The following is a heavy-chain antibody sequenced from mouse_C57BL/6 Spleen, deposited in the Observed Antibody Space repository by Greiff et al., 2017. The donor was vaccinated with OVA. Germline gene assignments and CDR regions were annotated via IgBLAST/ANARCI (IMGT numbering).Heavy chain of an antibody. V-gene: IGHV1-81*01. J-gene: IGHJ4*01. CDR1: GYTFTSYG. CDR3: ARSLSYYYGSSYAMDY. CDR2: IYPRSGNT. Sequence: VQLQQSGAELARPGASVKLSCKASGYTFTSYGISWVKQRTGQGLEWIGEIYPRSGNTYYNEKFKGKATLTADKSSSTAYMELRSLTSEDSAVYFCARSLSYYYGSSYAMDYWGQGTSVTVSS. D-gene: IGHD1-1*01.